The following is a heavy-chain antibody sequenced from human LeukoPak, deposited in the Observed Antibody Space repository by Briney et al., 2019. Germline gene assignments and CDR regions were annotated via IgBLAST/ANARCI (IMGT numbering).Heavy chain of an antibody. CDR2: IESKTDGGTT. CDR3: ARVQNFDWLLSWYFDY. V-gene: IGHV3-15*04. Sequence: GGSLRLSCAASGFSFSDAWMSWVRQIPGKGLEWVGRIESKTDGGTTDYAAPVKGRFTISRDDSTNTLYLQMNSLRAEDTAVYYCARVQNFDWLLSWYFDYWGQGTLVTVSS. CDR1: GFSFSDAW. D-gene: IGHD3-9*01. J-gene: IGHJ4*02.